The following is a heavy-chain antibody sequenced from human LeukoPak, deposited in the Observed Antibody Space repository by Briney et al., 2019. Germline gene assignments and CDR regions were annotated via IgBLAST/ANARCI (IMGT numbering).Heavy chain of an antibody. D-gene: IGHD3-10*01. Sequence: GGSLRLSCAASGFTFSGYWMSWVRQAPGKGLEWVANIGEDGSGKHYVDSVRGRFTISRDNAKNSLYLQMNSLRAEDTAVYYCARDPGLYYYGSGSFRSAFDIWGQGTMVTVSS. CDR1: GFTFSGYW. CDR2: IGEDGSGK. J-gene: IGHJ3*02. V-gene: IGHV3-7*03. CDR3: ARDPGLYYYGSGSFRSAFDI.